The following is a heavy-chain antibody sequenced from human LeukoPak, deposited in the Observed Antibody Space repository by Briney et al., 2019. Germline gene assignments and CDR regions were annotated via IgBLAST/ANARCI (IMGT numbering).Heavy chain of an antibody. CDR2: MYYTGNT. CDR1: GGSISDDY. CDR3: ARMRRGWLQIDS. D-gene: IGHD3-22*01. J-gene: IGHJ4*02. Sequence: SETLSLTCIVSGGSISDDYWSWVRQPPGKGLEGIGYMYYTGNTNYNPSLKSRVTISVDTSKNQSSLKLRSVTAADTAVYYCARMRRGWLQIDSWGQGTLVTVSS. V-gene: IGHV4-59*01.